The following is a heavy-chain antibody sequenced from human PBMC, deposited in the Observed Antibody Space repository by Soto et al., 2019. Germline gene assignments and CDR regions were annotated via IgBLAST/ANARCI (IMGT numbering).Heavy chain of an antibody. D-gene: IGHD1-26*01. Sequence: GGSLRLSCAASGFTFSSYGMHWVRQAPGKGLEWVAVIWYDGSNKYYADSVKGRFTISRDNSKNTLYLQMNSLRAEDKAVYYCARAGEWELLSPGENYFDYWGQGTLVTVSS. CDR1: GFTFSSYG. CDR2: IWYDGSNK. J-gene: IGHJ4*02. CDR3: ARAGEWELLSPGENYFDY. V-gene: IGHV3-33*01.